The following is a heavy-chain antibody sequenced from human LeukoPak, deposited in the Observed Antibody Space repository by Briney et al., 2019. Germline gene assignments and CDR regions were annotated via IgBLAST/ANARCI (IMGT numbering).Heavy chain of an antibody. CDR1: GFTFSTYY. Sequence: PGGSLRLSCAASGFTFSTYYMNWVRQAPGKGLEWVSFITGSSSYIYYTDSVKGRFTISRDNAKNSLFLQMNSLRDEDTAVYYCARESYWGSSAKGFDYWGQGTLVTVSS. J-gene: IGHJ4*02. V-gene: IGHV3-21*01. CDR2: ITGSSSYI. D-gene: IGHD7-27*01. CDR3: ARESYWGSSAKGFDY.